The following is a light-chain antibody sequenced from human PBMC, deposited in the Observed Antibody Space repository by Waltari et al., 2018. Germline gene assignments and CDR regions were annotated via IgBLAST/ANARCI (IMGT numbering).Light chain of an antibody. J-gene: IGKJ2*01. CDR3: QQSQGFPYT. V-gene: IGKV1-39*01. CDR2: GAS. CDR1: HNIDVF. Sequence: DIQMSQSPSSLSASVGGSVTMSCRASHNIDVFLNWYQQKPGKAPKLLIFGASSLQNGVPSRFSGSGSGTDFTLTITRLSSEDSATYYCQQSQGFPYTFGQGTKLEIK.